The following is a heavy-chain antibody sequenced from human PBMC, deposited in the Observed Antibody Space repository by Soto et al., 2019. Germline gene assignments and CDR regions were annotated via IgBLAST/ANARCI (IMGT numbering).Heavy chain of an antibody. D-gene: IGHD2-15*01. Sequence: QVQLVESGGGVVQPGRSLRLSCAASGFTFSSYAMHWVRQAPGKGLEWVAVISYDGSNKYYADSVKGRFTISRDNSKNTLYLQMNSLRAEDTAVYYCARDPTGVASYGMDVWGQGTTVTVSS. J-gene: IGHJ6*02. CDR2: ISYDGSNK. CDR3: ARDPTGVASYGMDV. V-gene: IGHV3-30-3*01. CDR1: GFTFSSYA.